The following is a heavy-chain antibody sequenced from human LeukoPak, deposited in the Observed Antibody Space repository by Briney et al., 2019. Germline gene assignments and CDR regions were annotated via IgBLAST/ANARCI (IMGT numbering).Heavy chain of an antibody. J-gene: IGHJ4*02. D-gene: IGHD3-3*01. Sequence: ASVKVSCKASGYAFTSYGITWVRQAPGQGLEWMGWISVYNGNTNYAQKLQGRVTMTTDAFTSTAYMELRSLRSDDTAVYYCARDKGWGTAFWSGYFGYWGQGTLVTVSS. CDR1: GYAFTSYG. CDR2: ISVYNGNT. CDR3: ARDKGWGTAFWSGYFGY. V-gene: IGHV1-18*01.